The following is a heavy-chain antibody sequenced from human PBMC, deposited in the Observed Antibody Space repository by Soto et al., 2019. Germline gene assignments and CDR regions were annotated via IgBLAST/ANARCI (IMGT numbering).Heavy chain of an antibody. CDR3: AKDQAGYLNWYFDL. Sequence: HPGGSLRLSCAASGFTFSGYAMSWVRQAPGKGLEWVSTISGGAGSTYYADSVKGRFTISRDNSKNTLYLQMNSLRAEDTAVYYCAKDQAGYLNWYFDLWGRGTLVTVSS. D-gene: IGHD1-26*01. V-gene: IGHV3-23*01. CDR2: ISGGAGST. J-gene: IGHJ2*01. CDR1: GFTFSGYA.